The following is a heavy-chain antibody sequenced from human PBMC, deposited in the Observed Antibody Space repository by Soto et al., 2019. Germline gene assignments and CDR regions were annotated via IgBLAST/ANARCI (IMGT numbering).Heavy chain of an antibody. CDR2: INAGNGNT. CDR3: ARAITIFGVVRY. J-gene: IGHJ4*02. Sequence: QVQLVQSGAEVKKPGASVKVSCKASGYTFTSYAMHWVRQAPGQRLEWMGWINAGNGNTKYSQKFQGRVTITRDTSASTAYMELSSLRSEDTAVYYCARAITIFGVVRYWGQGTLVTVSS. D-gene: IGHD3-3*01. V-gene: IGHV1-3*01. CDR1: GYTFTSYA.